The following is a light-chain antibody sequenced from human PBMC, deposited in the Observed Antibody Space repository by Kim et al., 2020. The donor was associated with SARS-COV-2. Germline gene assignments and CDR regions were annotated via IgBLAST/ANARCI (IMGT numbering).Light chain of an antibody. V-gene: IGKV1-27*01. J-gene: IGKJ1*01. Sequence: DIQMTQSPFSLSASVGDRVTITCRASQGISNYIAWYQHKAGKAPKLLIYDASTLQSGVPARFSGSGSGTDFTLTIISLQPEDIATYYCQKYDGAPRTFGQGTKVDIK. CDR1: QGISNY. CDR2: DAS. CDR3: QKYDGAPRT.